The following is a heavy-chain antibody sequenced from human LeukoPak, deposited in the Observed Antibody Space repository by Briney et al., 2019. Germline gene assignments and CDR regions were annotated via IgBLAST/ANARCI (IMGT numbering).Heavy chain of an antibody. CDR1: GFTFSSYW. J-gene: IGHJ4*02. D-gene: IGHD6-19*01. CDR2: ISTDGSIT. CDR3: ASPQWLAF. Sequence: PGGSLRLSCAASGFTFSSYWMYWVRQAPGKGLVWVSVISTDGSITTYADSVKGRFTISRDNAKNSLYLQMNGLRAEDTAIYYCASPQWLAFWGQGTLVTVSS. V-gene: IGHV3-74*01.